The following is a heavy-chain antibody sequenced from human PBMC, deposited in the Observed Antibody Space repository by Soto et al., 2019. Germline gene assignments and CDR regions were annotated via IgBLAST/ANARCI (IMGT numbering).Heavy chain of an antibody. Sequence: TLSLTCAVYGGSFSGYYWSWIRQPPGKGLEWIGEINHSGSTNYNPSLKSRVTISVDTSKNQFSLKLSSVTAADTAVYYCARDRYNWNYGDYFDYWGQGTLVTVSS. CDR2: INHSGST. CDR3: ARDRYNWNYGDYFDY. D-gene: IGHD1-7*01. V-gene: IGHV4-34*01. CDR1: GGSFSGYY. J-gene: IGHJ4*02.